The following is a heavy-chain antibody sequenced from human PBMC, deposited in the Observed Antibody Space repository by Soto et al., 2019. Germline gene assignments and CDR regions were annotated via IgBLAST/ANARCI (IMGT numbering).Heavy chain of an antibody. CDR2: IYYSGST. CDR1: GGSISSYY. V-gene: IGHV4-59*01. Sequence: PSETLSLTCTVSGGSISSYYWSWIRQPPGKGLEWIGYIYYSGSTNYNPSLKSRVTISVDTSKNQFSLKLSSVTAADTAVYYCASTNTMVRGVDYYYGMDVWGQGTTVTVSS. CDR3: ASTNTMVRGVDYYYGMDV. D-gene: IGHD3-10*01. J-gene: IGHJ6*02.